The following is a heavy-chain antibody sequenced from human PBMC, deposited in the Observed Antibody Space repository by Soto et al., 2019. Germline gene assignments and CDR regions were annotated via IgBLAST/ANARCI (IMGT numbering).Heavy chain of an antibody. Sequence: VQLVESGGGLVKPGGSLRLSCAASGFTFSSYSMNWVRQAPGKGLEWVSSISSSSSYIYYADSVKGRFTISRDNAKNSLYLQMNSLGGEDTGVYYCATGRSEDIVVVPAALGGQGTLVTVSS. CDR2: ISSSSSYI. V-gene: IGHV3-21*01. J-gene: IGHJ4*02. D-gene: IGHD2-2*01. CDR1: GFTFSSYS. CDR3: ATGRSEDIVVVPAAL.